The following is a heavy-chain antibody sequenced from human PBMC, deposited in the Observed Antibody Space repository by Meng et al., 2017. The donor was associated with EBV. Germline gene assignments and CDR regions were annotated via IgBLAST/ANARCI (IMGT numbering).Heavy chain of an antibody. CDR1: GYTFTGYY. CDR3: AKGADLAAAGTFWFDP. V-gene: IGHV1-2*06. CDR2: INPNSGGT. J-gene: IGHJ5*02. Sequence: QRQLVQLGVEVKKPGASVKVSCKASGYTFTGYYMHWVRQAPGQGLEWMGRINPNSGGTNYAQKFQGRVTMTRDTSISTAYMELSRLRSDDTAVYYCAKGADLAAAGTFWFDPWGQGTLVTVSS. D-gene: IGHD6-13*01.